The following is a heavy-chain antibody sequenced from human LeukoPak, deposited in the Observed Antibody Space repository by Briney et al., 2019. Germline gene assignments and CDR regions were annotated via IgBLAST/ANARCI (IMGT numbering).Heavy chain of an antibody. J-gene: IGHJ4*02. CDR2: IKKGGSEK. CDR3: ARESEESGGFRY. CDR1: GYTHYICC. Sequence: GGSLSLLCIASGYTHYICCMRWAREAREEALEGVANIKKGGSEKHYVDSVKGRFTISRDDVKNSLYLQMNSLRAGDTAVYYCARESEESGGFRYWGQGTLVTVSS. D-gene: IGHD3-10*01. V-gene: IGHV3-7*05.